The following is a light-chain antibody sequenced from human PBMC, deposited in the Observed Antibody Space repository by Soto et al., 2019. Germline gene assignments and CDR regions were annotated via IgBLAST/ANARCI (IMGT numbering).Light chain of an antibody. V-gene: IGLV1-47*01. J-gene: IGLJ3*02. CDR2: ENN. CDR1: SSNIATYS. Sequence: SALTQPPSASGTPGQTVTISCSGSSSNIATYSVYWYQQLPGTAPKLLIYENNQRPSGVPDRFSGSKSDTSASLAIAGLRSGDEADYYCAAWDDSLTVLFGGGTK. CDR3: AAWDDSLTVL.